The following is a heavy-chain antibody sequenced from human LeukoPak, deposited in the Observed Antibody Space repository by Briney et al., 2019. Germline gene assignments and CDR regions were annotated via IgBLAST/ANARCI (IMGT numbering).Heavy chain of an antibody. CDR1: GFTFSSYR. J-gene: IGHJ4*02. CDR3: AREGAAVSGTMDY. CDR2: ISTRNSHI. D-gene: IGHD1-26*01. V-gene: IGHV3-21*06. Sequence: GGSLRLSCAASGFTFSSYRMNWVRQAPGKGLQWVSSISTRNSHIYYTDSVKGRFTISRDNAKNSLYLQMTGLRVDDTAVYYCAREGAAVSGTMDYWGQGTLVTVSS.